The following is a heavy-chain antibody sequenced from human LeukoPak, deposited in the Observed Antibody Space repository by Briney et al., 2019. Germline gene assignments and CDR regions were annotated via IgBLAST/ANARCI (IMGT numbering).Heavy chain of an antibody. D-gene: IGHD2-2*01. CDR3: ARDRVVGTSSPTYFDY. J-gene: IGHJ4*02. CDR2: IYTSGST. V-gene: IGHV4-4*07. CDR1: GGSISSYY. Sequence: SETLSLTCTVSGGSISSYYWSWIRQPAGKGLEWIGRIYTSGSTNYNPSLKSRVTMSVDTSKNQFSLKPSSVTAADTAVYYCARDRVVGTSSPTYFDYWGQGTLVTVSS.